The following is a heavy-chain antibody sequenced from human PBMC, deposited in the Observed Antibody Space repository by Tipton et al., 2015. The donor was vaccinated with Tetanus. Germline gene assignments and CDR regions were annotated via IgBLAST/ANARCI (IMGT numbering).Heavy chain of an antibody. CDR2: TYYRSKWYN. V-gene: IGHV6-1*01. CDR1: GDSVSSNSAA. Sequence: GLVKPSQTLSLTCAISGDSVSSNSAAWNWIRQSPSRGLEWLGRTYYRSKWYNDYAVSVKSRITINPDTSKNQFSLQLNSVTPEDTAVYYCARDPYCSGGSCYSSLDYYFDYWGQGTLVTVSS. D-gene: IGHD2-15*01. CDR3: ARDPYCSGGSCYSSLDYYFDY. J-gene: IGHJ4*02.